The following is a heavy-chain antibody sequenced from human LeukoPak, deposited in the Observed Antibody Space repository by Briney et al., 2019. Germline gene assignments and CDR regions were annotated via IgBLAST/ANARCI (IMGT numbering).Heavy chain of an antibody. J-gene: IGHJ5*02. CDR1: GFTFSSYS. Sequence: GGSLRLSCAASGFTFSSYSMNWVRQAPGKGLEWVSYISSSSTNIYYADSVKGRFTISRDNAKNSLYLQMNSLRAEDTAVYYCARGSSGYYYQAGVYWFDPWGQGTLVTVSS. V-gene: IGHV3-48*04. D-gene: IGHD3-22*01. CDR2: ISSSSTNI. CDR3: ARGSSGYYYQAGVYWFDP.